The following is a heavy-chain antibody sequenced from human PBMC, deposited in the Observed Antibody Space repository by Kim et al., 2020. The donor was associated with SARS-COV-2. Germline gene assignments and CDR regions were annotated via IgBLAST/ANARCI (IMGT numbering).Heavy chain of an antibody. CDR1: GGSISSGSYY. CDR3: ARVSVVQGRGYFDWLPDTSEYFQH. Sequence: SETLSLTCTVSGGSISSGSYYWSWIRQPAGKGLEWIGRIYTSGSTNYNPSLKSRVTISVDTSKNQFSLKLSSVTAADTAVYYCARVSVVQGRGYFDWLPDTSEYFQHWGQGTLVTVSS. CDR2: IYTSGST. J-gene: IGHJ1*01. D-gene: IGHD3-9*01. V-gene: IGHV4-61*02.